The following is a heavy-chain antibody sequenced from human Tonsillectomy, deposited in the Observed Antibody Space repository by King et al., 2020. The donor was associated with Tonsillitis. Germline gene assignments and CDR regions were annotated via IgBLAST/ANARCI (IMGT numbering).Heavy chain of an antibody. CDR2: ISGGGGST. V-gene: IGHV3-23*04. CDR3: AKVEGHDWPEYLNH. J-gene: IGHJ1*01. D-gene: IGHD3-9*01. CDR1: GFTFSSYA. Sequence: VQLVESGGGLVQPGGSLRLSCAASGFTFSSYAMTWVRQTPGKGLEWVSGISGGGGSTYYADSVKGRFSISRDNSKNTLYRQMTSLGPDYPPVYYCAKVEGHDWPEYLNHWGQGTLVTVSS.